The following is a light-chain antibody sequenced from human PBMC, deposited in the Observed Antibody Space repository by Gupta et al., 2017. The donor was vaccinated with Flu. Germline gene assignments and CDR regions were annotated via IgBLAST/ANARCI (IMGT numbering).Light chain of an antibody. V-gene: IGKV3-20*01. CDR1: QSVGTNY. CDR3: QQYSSSPS. CDR2: GSY. J-gene: IGKJ3*01. Sequence: DIVLTQSPGTLSLSPGERATLSCRASQSVGTNYVAWYQKKSGQAPRLLIYGSYRRASDIPDRFSGSGAGTEFTLTISRLDPEDFAVYYCQQYSSSPSFGHGTKVDIK.